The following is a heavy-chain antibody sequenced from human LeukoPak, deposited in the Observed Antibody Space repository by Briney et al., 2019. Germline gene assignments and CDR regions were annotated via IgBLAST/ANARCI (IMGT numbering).Heavy chain of an antibody. J-gene: IGHJ4*02. Sequence: SETLSLTCTVSGGSISSYYWSWIRQPAGKGLEWIGRIYTSGSTNYNPSLKSRVTISVDTSKNQFSLKLSSVTAADTAVYYCARSGYDSSGYYFDYWGQGTLVTVSS. CDR2: IYTSGST. CDR3: ARSGYDSSGYYFDY. CDR1: GGSISSYY. V-gene: IGHV4-4*07. D-gene: IGHD3-22*01.